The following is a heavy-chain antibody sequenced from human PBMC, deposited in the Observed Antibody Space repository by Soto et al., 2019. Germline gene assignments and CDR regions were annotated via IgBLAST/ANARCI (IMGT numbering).Heavy chain of an antibody. D-gene: IGHD4-4*01. V-gene: IGHV4-39*01. CDR1: GGSVSGSRYY. J-gene: IGHJ6*03. Sequence: QVQLQESGPGLVKPSETLSLTCTVSGGSVSGSRYYWGWVRQPPGKGLECIGTVYYSGTTYISPSLRSQANIYVDTSKNQFSLKLRSVTAADTAVYYCARLDYSKLANNYNYYMDVWGRGTTVTVSS. CDR2: VYYSGTT. CDR3: ARLDYSKLANNYNYYMDV.